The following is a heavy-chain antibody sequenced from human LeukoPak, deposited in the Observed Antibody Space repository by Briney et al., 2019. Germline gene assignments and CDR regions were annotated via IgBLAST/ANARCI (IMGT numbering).Heavy chain of an antibody. Sequence: SETLSLTCAVYGGSFSGYHWTWIRQSPGKGLEWIGDINPSGSTYYNPSLKSRLTISVDTSKNQFSLKLRSVTAADTAVYYCARVRIVVVPAAIPYYYYYYGMDVWGQGTTVTVSS. CDR2: INPSGST. J-gene: IGHJ6*02. CDR1: GGSFSGYH. CDR3: ARVRIVVVPAAIPYYYYYYGMDV. D-gene: IGHD2-2*01. V-gene: IGHV4-34*01.